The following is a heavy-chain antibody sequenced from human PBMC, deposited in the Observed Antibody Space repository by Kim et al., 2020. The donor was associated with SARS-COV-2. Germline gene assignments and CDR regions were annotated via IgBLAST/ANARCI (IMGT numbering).Heavy chain of an antibody. Sequence: SVKVSCKASGDTYRNYNINWVRQAPGQGLEWMGGIIPILDTSKYAPKFQDRLTISADESTSTAYMELRSLRSEDTAIYYCAILERLTSDWCEGDWFDPWGQGTLGPVS. V-gene: IGHV1-69*13. CDR1: GDTYRNYN. CDR2: IIPILDTS. D-gene: IGHD3-9*01. J-gene: IGHJ5*02. CDR3: AILERLTSDWCEGDWFDP.